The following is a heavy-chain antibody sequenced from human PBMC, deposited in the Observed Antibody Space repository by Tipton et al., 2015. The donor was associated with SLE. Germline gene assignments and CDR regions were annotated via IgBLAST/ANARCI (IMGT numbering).Heavy chain of an antibody. CDR1: GFTFSSYA. J-gene: IGHJ4*02. V-gene: IGHV3-30*04. CDR2: ISYDGSNK. D-gene: IGHD3-22*01. Sequence: SLRLSCAASGFTFSSYAMYWVRQAPGKGLEWVAVISYDGSNKYYADSVKGRFTISRDSSKNTLYLQMNSLRAEDTAVYYCARDGRKGYDSSGYYYDYWGQGTLVTVSS. CDR3: ARDGRKGYDSSGYYYDY.